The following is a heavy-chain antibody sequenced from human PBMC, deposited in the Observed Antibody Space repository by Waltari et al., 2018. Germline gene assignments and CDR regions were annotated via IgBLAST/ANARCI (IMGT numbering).Heavy chain of an antibody. CDR1: GFTFSDYT. V-gene: IGHV3-21*01. J-gene: IGHJ4*02. CDR3: VRSDYGDYVGGYY. D-gene: IGHD4-17*01. CDR2: ISSSSSFI. Sequence: EVQLVESGGGLVKPGGSLRLSCAASGFTFSDYTMSWVRQTPGKGREWVSSISSSSSFIYYADSVKGRFTISRDNAKNSLFLQMNSLRAEDTSVYYCVRSDYGDYVGGYYWGQGTVVTVSS.